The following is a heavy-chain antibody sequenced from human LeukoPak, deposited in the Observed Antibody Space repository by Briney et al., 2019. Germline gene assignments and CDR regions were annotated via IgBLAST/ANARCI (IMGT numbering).Heavy chain of an antibody. CDR2: ISSGGTT. CDR1: GDSVSSENYF. CDR3: ARVWSSSWYKVLGNWFDP. D-gene: IGHD6-13*01. V-gene: IGHV4-39*02. J-gene: IGHJ5*02. Sequence: SETLSLTCTVSGDSVSSENYFWGWIRQPPGKGLEWIGEISSGGTTYYNPSAGTTFYNPSLKSRVTISVDTSKNQFSLKLNSVTASDTAVYYCARVWSSSWYKVLGNWFDPWGQGTLVTVSS.